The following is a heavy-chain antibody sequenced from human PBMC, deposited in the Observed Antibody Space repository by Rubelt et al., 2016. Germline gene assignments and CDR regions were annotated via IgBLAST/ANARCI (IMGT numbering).Heavy chain of an antibody. J-gene: IGHJ4*02. Sequence: QVQLQQWGAGLLKPSETLSLTCGVYGGSFSGYFWSWIRQSPGTGLEWIGEITHSGSTTYNPSIKSRVTISVDTSKNQFSLRVSSVTAADTAVYYCARRSDTAMVNWGQGTLVTVSS. CDR3: ARRSDTAMVN. D-gene: IGHD5-18*01. V-gene: IGHV4-34*01. CDR1: GGSFSGYF. CDR2: ITHSGST.